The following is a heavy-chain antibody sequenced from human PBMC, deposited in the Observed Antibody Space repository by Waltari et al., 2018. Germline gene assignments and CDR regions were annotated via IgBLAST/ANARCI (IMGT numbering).Heavy chain of an antibody. CDR2: ISGTSDKT. D-gene: IGHD3-3*01. V-gene: IGHV3-23*01. CDR1: RFILSNFA. Sequence: EVYLLESWGDLVLPGGSLRLSCAASRFILSNFAMTWVREAPGKGLEWVSSISGTSDKTYDADSVKGRFTISRDNSKNTLYLQINSLRADDTAVYYCAKGRGNKLDFIDGFDIWGQGTMVTVSP. CDR3: AKGRGNKLDFIDGFDI. J-gene: IGHJ3*02.